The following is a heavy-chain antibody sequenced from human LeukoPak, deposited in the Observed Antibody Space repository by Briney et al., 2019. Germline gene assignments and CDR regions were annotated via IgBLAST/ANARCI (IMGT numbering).Heavy chain of an antibody. CDR3: ARLAYGDYEWFDP. J-gene: IGHJ5*02. CDR1: GFSFSSYW. CDR2: IKQDKSEK. V-gene: IGHV3-7*01. D-gene: IGHD4-17*01. Sequence: GGSLRLSCVASGFSFSSYWMSWVRQAPGRGLDWVANIKQDKSEKYYVYSVRGRFTISRDNAQNALYLQMRSLRHEDTAVYYCARLAYGDYEWFDPWGQGTLVTVSS.